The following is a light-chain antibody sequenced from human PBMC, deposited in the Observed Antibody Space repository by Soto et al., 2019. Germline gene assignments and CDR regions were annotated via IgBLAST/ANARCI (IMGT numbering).Light chain of an antibody. CDR2: GAS. J-gene: IGKJ1*01. V-gene: IGKV3-15*01. CDR1: QSVRSN. CDR3: RQYNNWTGT. Sequence: EIVITQSPATLSVSPGERATLSCRASQSVRSNLAWYPQTPGQVPRLLIYGASTRDTGIPARFRGSGAGAECTRTISSLQYEDVGVDECRQYNNWTGTFRQGTKVDIK.